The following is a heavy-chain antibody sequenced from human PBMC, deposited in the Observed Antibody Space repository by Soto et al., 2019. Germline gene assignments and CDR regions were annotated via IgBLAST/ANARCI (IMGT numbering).Heavy chain of an antibody. CDR2: ISGSGGSA. J-gene: IGHJ5*02. CDR1: GFTFSSYA. Sequence: GGSLRLSCAASGFTFSSYAMSWVRQAPGKGLEWVSAISGSGGSASYADSVKGRFTISRDNSKNTLYLQMNSLRAEDTAVYYWARDRYDFWSGYYKGGNWFDPWGQGTLVTVSS. D-gene: IGHD3-3*01. CDR3: ARDRYDFWSGYYKGGNWFDP. V-gene: IGHV3-23*01.